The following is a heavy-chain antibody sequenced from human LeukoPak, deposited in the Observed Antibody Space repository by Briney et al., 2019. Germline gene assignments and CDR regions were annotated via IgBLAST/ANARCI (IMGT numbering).Heavy chain of an antibody. CDR1: GGSISSSSYY. J-gene: IGHJ5*02. CDR3: ARGGITMVRGSPISEGWFDP. Sequence: SETLSLTCTVSGGSISSSSYYWGWIRQPPGKGLEWIGSIYYSGSTYYNPSLKSRVTISVDTSKNQFSLKLSSVTAADTAVYYCARGGITMVRGSPISEGWFDPWGQGTLVTVSS. CDR2: IYYSGST. V-gene: IGHV4-39*07. D-gene: IGHD3-10*01.